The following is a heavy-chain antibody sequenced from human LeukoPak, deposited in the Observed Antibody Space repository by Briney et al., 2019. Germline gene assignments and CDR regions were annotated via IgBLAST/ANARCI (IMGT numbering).Heavy chain of an antibody. J-gene: IGHJ3*02. CDR3: AREGRNDGSGTLSDAFDI. D-gene: IGHD3-10*01. CDR1: GFTFSSYA. CDR2: ISSNGGST. Sequence: PGGSLRLSCAASGFTFSSYAMHWVRQAPGKGLEYVSAISSNGGSTYYANSVKGRFTISRDNSKNTLYLQMGSLRAEDMAVYYCAREGRNDGSGTLSDAFDIWGQGTMVTVSS. V-gene: IGHV3-64*01.